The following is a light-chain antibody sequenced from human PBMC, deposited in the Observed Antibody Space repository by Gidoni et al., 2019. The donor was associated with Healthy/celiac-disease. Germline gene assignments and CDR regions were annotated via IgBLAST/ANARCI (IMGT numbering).Light chain of an antibody. CDR1: QSSLHSNGYNY. J-gene: IGKJ1*01. V-gene: IGKV2-28*01. CDR3: MQALQTPWT. Sequence: MVMTLSPLSLPVTPGDPASNSCRSSQSSLHSNGYNYLVWYLQKPGQSPQLLIYLGSNRASGVPDRFSGSGSGTDFTLTISRVEAEDVGVYYCMQALQTPWTFXXXTKVEIK. CDR2: LGS.